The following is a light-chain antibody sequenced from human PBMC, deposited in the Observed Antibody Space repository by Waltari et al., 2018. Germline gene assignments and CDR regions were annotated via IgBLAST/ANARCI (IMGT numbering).Light chain of an antibody. CDR1: SLRTSY. V-gene: IGLV3-19*01. Sequence: SSGLTQNPAVSVALGQTIRITCRGDSLRTSYASWCPVKTGQAPGHVMFGKEKRPSGVPDRLSGESSETTSSLIITGAQAEEDADYYCSSRNGRASQVVFAGGTKVTVL. CDR3: SSRNGRASQVV. CDR2: GKE. J-gene: IGLJ2*01.